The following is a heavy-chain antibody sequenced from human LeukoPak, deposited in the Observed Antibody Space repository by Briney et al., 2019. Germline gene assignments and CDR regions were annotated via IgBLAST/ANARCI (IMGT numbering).Heavy chain of an antibody. CDR3: QAEDGIRDTPTFGQWLVRLPSYFDY. V-gene: IGHV3-23*01. D-gene: IGHD6-19*01. CDR1: GFTFSSYA. J-gene: IGHJ4*02. CDR2: IRGSGGST. Sequence: GGSLRLFCAASGFTFSSYAMTWVRQAPGKGLDRPSAIRGSGGSTYYADSVKCRFTISRDDSKNTLYLQMNSLRAEDTAVYFFQAEDGIRDTPTFGQWLVRLPSYFDYWGQGTLVTVSS.